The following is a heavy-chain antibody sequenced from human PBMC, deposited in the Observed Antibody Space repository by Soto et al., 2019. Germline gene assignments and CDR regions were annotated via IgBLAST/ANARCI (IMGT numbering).Heavy chain of an antibody. V-gene: IGHV3-21*01. CDR2: ISSSSSYI. CDR1: GFTFSSYS. D-gene: IGHD6-19*01. Sequence: GGSLRLSCAASGFTFSSYSMNWARQAPGNGLEWVSSISSSSSYIYYADSVKGRLTISSDNDKNSLYLQLNSLRAADTAVYYCARVRARGAVAGIDAFDIWGQGTMVTVSS. CDR3: ARVRARGAVAGIDAFDI. J-gene: IGHJ3*02.